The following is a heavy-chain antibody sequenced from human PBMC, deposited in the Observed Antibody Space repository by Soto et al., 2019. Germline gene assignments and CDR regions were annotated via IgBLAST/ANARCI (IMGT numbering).Heavy chain of an antibody. V-gene: IGHV3-30*03. CDR1: GFTFSSYG. J-gene: IGHJ4*02. Sequence: PGGSLRLSCAASGFTFSSYGMHWVRQAPGKGLEWVAVISYDGRNKNYADSVKGRFTISRDNSKNTLYLQMNSLRIEDTAVYYCARELERVFDYWGQGTLVTVSS. CDR3: ARELERVFDY. D-gene: IGHD1-1*01. CDR2: ISYDGRNK.